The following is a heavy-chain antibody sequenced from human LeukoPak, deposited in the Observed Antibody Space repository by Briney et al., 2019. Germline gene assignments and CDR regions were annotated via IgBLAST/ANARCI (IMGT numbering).Heavy chain of an antibody. CDR2: IYTSGST. CDR1: GGSISSGSYY. J-gene: IGHJ4*02. CDR3: ARDGPPGIAVAGTFFGY. D-gene: IGHD6-19*01. V-gene: IGHV4-61*02. Sequence: SETLSLTCTVSGGSISSGSYYWSWIRQPAGKGLEWIGRIYTSGSTNYNPSLKSRVTISVDTSKNQFSLKLSSVTAADTAVYYCARDGPPGIAVAGTFFGYWGQGTLVTVSS.